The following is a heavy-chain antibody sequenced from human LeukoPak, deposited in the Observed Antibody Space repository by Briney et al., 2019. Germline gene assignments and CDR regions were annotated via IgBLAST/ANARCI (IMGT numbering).Heavy chain of an antibody. CDR3: ARDRSPAPGRSYGRGHFDY. Sequence: PGGSLRLSCAASGFTFSSYVMHWVRQAPGKGLEWVAIISYDGSNEYYADSVKGRFTISRDNSKNTLYLQMNSLRSDDTAVYYCARDRSPAPGRSYGRGHFDYWGQGTLVTVSS. CDR1: GFTFSSYV. V-gene: IGHV3-30*04. J-gene: IGHJ4*02. CDR2: ISYDGSNE. D-gene: IGHD5-18*01.